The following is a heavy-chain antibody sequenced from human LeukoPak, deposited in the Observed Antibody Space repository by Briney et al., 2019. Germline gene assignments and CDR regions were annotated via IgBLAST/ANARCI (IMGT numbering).Heavy chain of an antibody. D-gene: IGHD2-2*01. CDR2: IIPILGIA. CDR1: GGTFSSYA. Sequence: ASVKVSYKASGGTFSSYAISWVRQAPGQGLEWMGRIIPILGIANYAQKFQGRVTITADKSTSTAYMELSSLRSEDTAVYYCARAPPYCSSTRCQPAFDIWGQGTMVTVSS. J-gene: IGHJ3*02. CDR3: ARAPPYCSSTRCQPAFDI. V-gene: IGHV1-69*04.